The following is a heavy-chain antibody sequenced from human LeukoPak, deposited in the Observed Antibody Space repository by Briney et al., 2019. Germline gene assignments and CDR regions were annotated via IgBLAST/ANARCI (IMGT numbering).Heavy chain of an antibody. J-gene: IGHJ4*02. CDR3: AKNGYSYGYYCDY. D-gene: IGHD5-18*01. Sequence: GGSLRLSCAASGFTFSSYSMNWVRQAPGKGLEWVSSISSSSSYIYYADSVKGRFTISRDNAKNSLYLQMNSLRAVDTAVYYCAKNGYSYGYYCDYWGQGTLVTVSS. CDR2: ISSSSSYI. V-gene: IGHV3-21*01. CDR1: GFTFSSYS.